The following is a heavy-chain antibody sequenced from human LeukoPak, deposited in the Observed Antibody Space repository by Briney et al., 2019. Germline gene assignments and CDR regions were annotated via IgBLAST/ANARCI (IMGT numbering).Heavy chain of an antibody. J-gene: IGHJ4*02. V-gene: IGHV1-69*04. CDR1: GGTFSSYA. D-gene: IGHD3-22*01. Sequence: ASVKVSCKASGGTFSSYAISWVRQAPGQGLEWMGRIIPILGIANYAQKFQSRVTITADESTSTAYMELRSLRSEDTAVYYCARDPDYDSSGTRDGYWGQGTLVTVSS. CDR2: IIPILGIA. CDR3: ARDPDYDSSGTRDGY.